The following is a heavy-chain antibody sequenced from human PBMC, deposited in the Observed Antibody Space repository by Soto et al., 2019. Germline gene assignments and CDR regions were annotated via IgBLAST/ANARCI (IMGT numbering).Heavy chain of an antibody. CDR1: GFTSDDHG. CDR3: VKDIEPGGADY. V-gene: IGHV3-9*02. J-gene: IGHJ4*02. D-gene: IGHD3-16*01. Sequence: PGGSLRLSCAASGFTSDDHGMHWVRQAPGKGLEWVSGIIWNTGTTGYADSVKGRFSISRDNAKKALYLQMNSLRGEDTALYYCVKDIEPGGADYWGQGTQVTVSS. CDR2: IIWNTGTT.